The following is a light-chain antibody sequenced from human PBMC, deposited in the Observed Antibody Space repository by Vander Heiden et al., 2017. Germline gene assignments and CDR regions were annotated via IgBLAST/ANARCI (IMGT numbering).Light chain of an antibody. Sequence: DIVMTQSPLSLPVTPGEPASISCRSSQSLLHSNGYNYLHWYLQKPGQSPQLLIYLGSNRASGVPDRFSGSGSGTDFTLKISRVEAEDVGIYYCKQALQTPKTFGQGTKVEI. J-gene: IGKJ1*01. CDR2: LGS. CDR1: QSLLHSNGYNY. CDR3: KQALQTPKT. V-gene: IGKV2-28*01.